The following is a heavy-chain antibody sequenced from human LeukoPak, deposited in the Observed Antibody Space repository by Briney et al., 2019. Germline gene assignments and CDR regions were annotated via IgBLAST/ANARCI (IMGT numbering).Heavy chain of an antibody. V-gene: IGHV3-30*03. J-gene: IGHJ4*02. D-gene: IGHD3-22*01. CDR1: GFTFSSYG. CDR3: ARVQYYYDSSGAYFDY. Sequence: GGSLRLSCAASGFTFSSYGMHWVRQAPGKGLEWVAVISYDGSNKYYADSVKGRFTISRDNSKNTLYLQMNSLRAEDTAVYYCARVQYYYDSSGAYFDYWGQGTLVTVSS. CDR2: ISYDGSNK.